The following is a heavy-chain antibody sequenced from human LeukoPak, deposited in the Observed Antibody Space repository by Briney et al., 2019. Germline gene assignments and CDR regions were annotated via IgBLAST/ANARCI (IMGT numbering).Heavy chain of an antibody. V-gene: IGHV3-38-3*01. D-gene: IGHD3-22*01. Sequence: GGSLRLSYVASRFSVGDEEMNWVRQAPGKGLEWVSSISGGSTYCADSRKGRFTISRDNSKNTLHLQMNSLRVEDTAVYYCARDIGDSGFFLDYWGQGTLVTVSS. CDR2: ISGGST. J-gene: IGHJ4*02. CDR3: ARDIGDSGFFLDY. CDR1: RFSVGDEE.